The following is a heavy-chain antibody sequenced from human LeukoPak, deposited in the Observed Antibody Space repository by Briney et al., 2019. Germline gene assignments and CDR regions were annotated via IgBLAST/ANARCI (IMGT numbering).Heavy chain of an antibody. J-gene: IGHJ4*02. Sequence: GGSLRLSCAASGFTFSSYSMNWVRQAPGKGLEWVSYISSSSSTIYYADSVKGRFTISRDNAKNSLYLQMNSLRAEDTAVYYCARDHQWLVPLSFDYWGQGTLVTVSS. V-gene: IGHV3-48*04. D-gene: IGHD6-19*01. CDR2: ISSSSSTI. CDR1: GFTFSSYS. CDR3: ARDHQWLVPLSFDY.